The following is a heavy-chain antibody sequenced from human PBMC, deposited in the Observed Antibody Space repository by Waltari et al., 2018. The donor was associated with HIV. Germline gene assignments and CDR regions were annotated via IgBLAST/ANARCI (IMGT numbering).Heavy chain of an antibody. CDR1: GYTFTDYY. D-gene: IGHD2-2*01. CDR2: VDPEDGET. J-gene: IGHJ6*02. Sequence: ATVKISCKVSGYTFTDYYMHWVQQAPGKGLEWMGLVDPEDGETIYAEKFQGRVTITADTSTDTAYMELSSLRSEDTAVYYCATEWYQLPVAYYYYGMDVWGQGTTVTVSS. V-gene: IGHV1-69-2*01. CDR3: ATEWYQLPVAYYYYGMDV.